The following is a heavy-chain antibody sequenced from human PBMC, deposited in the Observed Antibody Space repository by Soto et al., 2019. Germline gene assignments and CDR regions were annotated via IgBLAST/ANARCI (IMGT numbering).Heavy chain of an antibody. D-gene: IGHD6-19*01. CDR2: INPSGGST. V-gene: IGHV1-46*03. CDR3: ARAVGRPRRLDYYYMDV. J-gene: IGHJ6*03. Sequence: ASVTVSCKASGYTFTSYYMHWVRQAPGQGLEWMGIINPSGGSTSYAQKFQGRVTMTRDTSTSTVYMELSSLRSEDTAVYYCARAVGRPRRLDYYYMDVWGKGTTVTVSS. CDR1: GYTFTSYY.